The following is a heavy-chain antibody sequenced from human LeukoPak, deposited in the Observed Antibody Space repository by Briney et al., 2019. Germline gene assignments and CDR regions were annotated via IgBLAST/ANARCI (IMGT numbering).Heavy chain of an antibody. CDR3: ARDLFGYYDSTGYRPRNAFDV. CDR1: GGSISGGNYY. J-gene: IGHJ3*01. V-gene: IGHV4-61*02. CDR2: IYTSGST. D-gene: IGHD3-22*01. Sequence: PSETLSLTCTVSGGSISGGNYYWSWIRQPAGKGLEWIGRIYTSGSTDYNPSLKSRVTMSVDTSKNQFSLKLSSVTAADTAVYYCARDLFGYYDSTGYRPRNAFDVWGQGTMVTVSS.